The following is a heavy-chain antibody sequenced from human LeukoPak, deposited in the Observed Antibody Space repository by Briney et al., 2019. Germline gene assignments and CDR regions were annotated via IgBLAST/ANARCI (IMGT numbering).Heavy chain of an antibody. D-gene: IGHD6-19*01. CDR2: ISYDGSNK. CDR1: GFTFSTYA. V-gene: IGHV3-30-3*01. Sequence: GRSLRLSCAASGFTFSTYAMHWVRQAPGKGLEWVTVISYDGSNKYYADSVKGRFTISRDNSKNTLYLQMNSLRAEDTAVYYCAKEGQWLAPYFDYWGQGTLVTVSS. CDR3: AKEGQWLAPYFDY. J-gene: IGHJ4*02.